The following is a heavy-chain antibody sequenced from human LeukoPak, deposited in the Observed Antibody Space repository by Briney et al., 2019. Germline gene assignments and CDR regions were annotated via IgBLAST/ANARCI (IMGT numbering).Heavy chain of an antibody. CDR3: ARGSPVDY. CDR2: IKQDGSEK. J-gene: IGHJ4*02. V-gene: IGHV3-7*01. Sequence: GGSLRLSCVASGFTFSDYWMTWVRQAPGKGLEWVANIKQDGSEKYYVDSVKGRSTISRDNAKSSLYLQMNTLRAEDTAVYYCARGSPVDYWGQGTLVTVSS. CDR1: GFTFSDYW.